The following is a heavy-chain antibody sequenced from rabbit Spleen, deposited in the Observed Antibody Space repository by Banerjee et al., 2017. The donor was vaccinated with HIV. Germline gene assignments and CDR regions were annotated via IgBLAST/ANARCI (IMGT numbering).Heavy chain of an antibody. J-gene: IGHJ6*01. V-gene: IGHV1S40*01. D-gene: IGHD8-1*01. Sequence: QSLEESGGDLVKPGASLTLTCTASGFSVSSDYYMCWVRQAPGKGLECGACIYPGSSGSTYYANWAKGRLTISKTSSTTVTLQMTSLTAADTATYFCARDTGTSFSTYGMDLWGQGTLVTVS. CDR2: IYPGSSGST. CDR1: GFSVSSDYY. CDR3: ARDTGTSFSTYGMDL.